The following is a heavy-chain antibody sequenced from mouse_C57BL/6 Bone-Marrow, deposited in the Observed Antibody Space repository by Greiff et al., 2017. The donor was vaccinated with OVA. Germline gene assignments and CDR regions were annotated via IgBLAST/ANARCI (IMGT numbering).Heavy chain of an antibody. CDR2: ISSGGDYI. CDR1: GFTFSSYA. J-gene: IGHJ4*01. Sequence: DVMLVESGEGLVKPGGSLKLSCAASGFTFSSYAMSWVRQTPEKRLEWVAYISSGGDYIYYADTVKGRFTIARDNARNTLYLQMSSLKSEDTAMYYCTRLLDAMDYWGQGTSVTVSS. V-gene: IGHV5-9-1*02. CDR3: TRLLDAMDY. D-gene: IGHD2-1*01.